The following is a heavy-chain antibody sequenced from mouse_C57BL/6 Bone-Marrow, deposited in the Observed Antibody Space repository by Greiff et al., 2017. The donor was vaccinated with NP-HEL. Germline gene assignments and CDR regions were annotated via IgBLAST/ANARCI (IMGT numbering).Heavy chain of an antibody. CDR1: GYTFTSYW. CDR2: IDPSDSYT. CDR3: ARIYDGYSWFAY. Sequence: QVQLQQPGAELVRPGTSVKLSCKASGYTFTSYWMHWVKQRPGQGLEWIGVIDPSDSYTNYNQKFKGKATLTVDTSSSTAYMQLSSLTSEDSAVYYCARIYDGYSWFAYWGQGTLVTVSA. J-gene: IGHJ3*01. D-gene: IGHD2-3*01. V-gene: IGHV1-59*01.